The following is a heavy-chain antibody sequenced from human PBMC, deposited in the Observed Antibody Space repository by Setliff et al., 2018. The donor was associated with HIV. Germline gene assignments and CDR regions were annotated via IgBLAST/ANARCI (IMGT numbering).Heavy chain of an antibody. CDR1: GFTFSSYG. Sequence: GGSLRLSCAASGFTFSSYGMHWVRQVPGKGLEWVSSIGGSGAVTYYAASVKGRFTISRDNLKHILYLQMDNLRAEDTAVYYCAKGGGGPSDRFDHWGQGTLVTVSS. V-gene: IGHV3-23*01. D-gene: IGHD1-26*01. CDR2: IGGSGAVT. CDR3: AKGGGGPSDRFDH. J-gene: IGHJ4*02.